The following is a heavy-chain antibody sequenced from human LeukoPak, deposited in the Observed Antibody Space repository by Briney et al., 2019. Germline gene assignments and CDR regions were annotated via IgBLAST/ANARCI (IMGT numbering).Heavy chain of an antibody. CDR2: IYYSGST. Sequence: PSETLSLTCTVSGGSISSSSYYWGWIRQPPGKGLEWIGSIYYSGSTYYNPSLKSRVTISVDTSKNQSSLKLSSVTAADTAVYYCARVVGADDYYYYYMDVCGKGTTVTVSS. J-gene: IGHJ6*03. V-gene: IGHV4-39*01. CDR1: GGSISSSSYY. CDR3: ARVVGADDYYYYYMDV. D-gene: IGHD1-26*01.